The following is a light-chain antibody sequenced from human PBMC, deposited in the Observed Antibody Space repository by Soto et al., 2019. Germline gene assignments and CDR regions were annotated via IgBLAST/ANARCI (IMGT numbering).Light chain of an antibody. Sequence: AAVTRTGRASQGFTTYLAWYQQKPGKAPKLLIYAASTMQSGVPPRFSGSGSGTHFTLTISSLQPEDAAPYYCQKHNTSPYTFGQGTRLEIK. CDR3: QKHNTSPYT. J-gene: IGKJ5*01. CDR2: AAS. V-gene: IGKV1-27*01. CDR1: QGFTTY.